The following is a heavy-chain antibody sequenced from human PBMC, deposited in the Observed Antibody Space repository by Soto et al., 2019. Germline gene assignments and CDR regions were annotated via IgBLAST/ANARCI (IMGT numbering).Heavy chain of an antibody. Sequence: PGGSLRLSCSASGFTFTNAWLTWVRQAPGKGLEWVGRVKSKTYGETIDYAAPVKGRFTISRDDSKNTLYLQMSSLKTEDTAVYYCTMCDFWSGSPIDPFDIWGLGTLVTVSS. V-gene: IGHV3-15*01. CDR2: VKSKTYGETI. CDR3: TMCDFWSGSPIDPFDI. J-gene: IGHJ3*02. D-gene: IGHD3-3*01. CDR1: GFTFTNAW.